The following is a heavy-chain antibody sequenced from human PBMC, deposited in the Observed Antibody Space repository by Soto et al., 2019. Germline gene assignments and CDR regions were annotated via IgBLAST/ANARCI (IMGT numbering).Heavy chain of an antibody. CDR1: GFTFSSYA. V-gene: IGHV3-23*01. Sequence: GGSLRLSCAASGFTFSSYAMSWVRQAPGKGLEWVSAISGSGGSTYYADSVKGRFTISRDNSKNTLYLQMNSLRAEDTAVYYCATRRREWLLYIFDYWGQGTLVTVSS. CDR2: ISGSGGST. J-gene: IGHJ4*02. CDR3: ATRRREWLLYIFDY. D-gene: IGHD3-3*01.